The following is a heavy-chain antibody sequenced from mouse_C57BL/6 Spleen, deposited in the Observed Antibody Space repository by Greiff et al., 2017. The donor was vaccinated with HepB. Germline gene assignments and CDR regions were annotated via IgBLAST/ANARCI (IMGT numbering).Heavy chain of an antibody. V-gene: IGHV1-82*01. Sequence: QVQLQQSGPELVKPGASVKISCKASGYAFSSSWMNWVKQRPGKGLEWIGRIYPGDGDTNYNGKFKGKATLTADKSSSTAYMQLSSLTSEDSAVYFCVFITTVVATRYFDYWGQGTTLTVSS. CDR1: GYAFSSSW. CDR2: IYPGDGDT. D-gene: IGHD1-1*01. J-gene: IGHJ2*01. CDR3: VFITTVVATRYFDY.